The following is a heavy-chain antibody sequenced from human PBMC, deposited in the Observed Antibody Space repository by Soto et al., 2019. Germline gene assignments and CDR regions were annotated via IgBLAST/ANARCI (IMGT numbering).Heavy chain of an antibody. V-gene: IGHV1-69*08. CDR2: IIPIFGIP. D-gene: IGHD2-2*01. Sequence: QVQLVQSGAEVKKPGSSVKVSCKASGGTFSRYSITWVRQAPGHGLEWIGRIIPIFGIPTYAQKFQGRVTFTADEPTSTAYMELSSLRSDDTAVYYCAREDRDRETGLVPAAIDGMDVGGQGTTVTVSS. CDR3: AREDRDRETGLVPAAIDGMDV. CDR1: GGTFSRYS. J-gene: IGHJ6*02.